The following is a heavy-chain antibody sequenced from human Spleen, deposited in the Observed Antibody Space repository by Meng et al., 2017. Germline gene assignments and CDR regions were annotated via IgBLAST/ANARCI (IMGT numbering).Heavy chain of an antibody. D-gene: IGHD6-19*01. CDR2: ISHSGST. J-gene: IGHJ4*02. CDR1: GGSFSGYY. V-gene: IGHV4-34*01. CDR3: VEGSGWYNY. Sequence: SETLSLTCAVYGGSFSGYYWSWIRQPPGKGLEWIGEISHSGSTNYNPSLKSRVTISVDTSKNQFSLKLSSVTAADTAVSYCVEGSGWYNYWGQGMLVTVSS.